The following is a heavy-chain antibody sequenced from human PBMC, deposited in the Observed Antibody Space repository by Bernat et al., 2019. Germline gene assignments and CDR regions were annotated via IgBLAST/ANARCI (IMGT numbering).Heavy chain of an antibody. CDR2: ISSNGGST. V-gene: IGHV3-64*01. CDR3: AKDLKPIQDTKYYYYYGMDV. CDR1: GFTFSSYA. D-gene: IGHD2-15*01. Sequence: EVQLVESGGGLVQPGGSLRLSCAASGFTFSSYAMHWVRQAPGKGLEYVSAISSNGGSTYYANSVKGRFTISRDNSKNTLYLQMGSLRAEDTAVYYCAKDLKPIQDTKYYYYYGMDVWGQGTTVTVSS. J-gene: IGHJ6*02.